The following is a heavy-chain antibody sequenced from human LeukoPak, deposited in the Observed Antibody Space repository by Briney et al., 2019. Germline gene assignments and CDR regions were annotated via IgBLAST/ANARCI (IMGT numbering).Heavy chain of an antibody. V-gene: IGHV3-30*03. CDR1: GFTFSSYG. Sequence: PGRSLRLSCAASGFTFSSYGMHWVRQAPGKGLEWVAVISYDGSNKYYADSVKGRFTISRDNSKNTLYLQMNSLRAEDTAVYYCARGVSAADWGQGTLVTVSS. CDR2: ISYDGSNK. CDR3: ARGVSAAD. D-gene: IGHD6-13*01. J-gene: IGHJ4*02.